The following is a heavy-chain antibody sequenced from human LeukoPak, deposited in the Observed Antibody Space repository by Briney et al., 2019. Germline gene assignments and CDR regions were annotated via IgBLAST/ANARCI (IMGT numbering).Heavy chain of an antibody. CDR1: GFTFSSYS. Sequence: GGSLRLSCAASGFTFSSYSMNWVRQAPGKGLEWVSSISSSSSYIYYADSVKGRFTTSRDNAKNSLYLQMNSLRAEDTAVYYCARDLGFGELLSPFDYWGQGTLVTVSS. CDR3: ARDLGFGELLSPFDY. CDR2: ISSSSSYI. J-gene: IGHJ4*02. V-gene: IGHV3-21*01. D-gene: IGHD3-10*01.